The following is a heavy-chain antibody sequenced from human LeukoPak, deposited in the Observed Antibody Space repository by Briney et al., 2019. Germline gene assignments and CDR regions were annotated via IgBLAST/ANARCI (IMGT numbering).Heavy chain of an antibody. CDR3: AKEKADSVVVVAATSYYFDY. CDR1: GFTFSSYA. J-gene: IGHJ4*02. CDR2: IRYDGSNK. D-gene: IGHD2-15*01. V-gene: IGHV3-30*02. Sequence: GGSLRLSCAASGFTFSSYAMSWVRQAPGKGLEWVAVIRYDGSNKYYADSVKGRFTISRDNSKNTLYLQMNSLRAEDTAVYYCAKEKADSVVVVAATSYYFDYWGQGTLVTVSS.